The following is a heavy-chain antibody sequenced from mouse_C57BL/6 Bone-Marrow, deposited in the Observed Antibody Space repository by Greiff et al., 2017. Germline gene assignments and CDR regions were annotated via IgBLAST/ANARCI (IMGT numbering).Heavy chain of an antibody. CDR1: GYTFTSYW. CDR2: IDPSDSDT. D-gene: IGHD2-10*02. J-gene: IGHJ4*01. V-gene: IGHV1-52*01. Sequence: QVQLQQPGAELVRPGSSVKLSCKASGYTFTSYWMHWVKQRPNQGLEWIGNIDPSDSDTNYNQKFKDKATLTVDKSSSTAYMQLSILTSEDSAVYYCAIEPSGTVAMAYWGQGTSVTVSS. CDR3: AIEPSGTVAMAY.